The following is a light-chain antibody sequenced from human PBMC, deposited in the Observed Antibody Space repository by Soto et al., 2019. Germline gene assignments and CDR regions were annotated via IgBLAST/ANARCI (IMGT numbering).Light chain of an antibody. Sequence: QYVLTQPPSASGTPGQRVTISCSGSSSNIGRYYVYWYQHLPGTAPKLLIYRDNQRPSGVPDRFSGSKSGTSASLAISGLRSEDEADYYCAAWDDSLSGPVFGGGTKLTVL. CDR2: RDN. CDR1: SSNIGRYY. CDR3: AAWDDSLSGPV. V-gene: IGLV1-47*01. J-gene: IGLJ2*01.